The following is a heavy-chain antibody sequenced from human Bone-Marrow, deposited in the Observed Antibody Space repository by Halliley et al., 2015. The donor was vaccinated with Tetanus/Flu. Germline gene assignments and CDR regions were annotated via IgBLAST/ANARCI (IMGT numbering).Heavy chain of an antibody. CDR3: ARQTSYDGSAYDY. J-gene: IGHJ4*02. D-gene: IGHD3-22*01. V-gene: IGHV5-51*01. CDR2: FSPGDSDP. Sequence: WWGPFSPGDSDPRYSPSFQGRVTISAANSINPAYLQWSSLKASDTAIYYCARQTSYDGSAYDYWGQGILVTVSS.